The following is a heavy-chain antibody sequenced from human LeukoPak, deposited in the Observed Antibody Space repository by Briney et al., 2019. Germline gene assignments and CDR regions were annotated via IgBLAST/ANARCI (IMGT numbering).Heavy chain of an antibody. J-gene: IGHJ4*02. V-gene: IGHV4-4*07. CDR2: FHTSGNT. CDR3: ARDNYYYDSSGYPLDY. Sequence: SETLSLTCTVSGGSITSYYWSWIWQPAGKGLEWIGRFHTSGNTIYNPSLKSRVTMSVDTSKNQFSLKLSSVTAADTAVYYCARDNYYYDSSGYPLDYWGQGTLVTVSS. D-gene: IGHD3-22*01. CDR1: GGSITSYY.